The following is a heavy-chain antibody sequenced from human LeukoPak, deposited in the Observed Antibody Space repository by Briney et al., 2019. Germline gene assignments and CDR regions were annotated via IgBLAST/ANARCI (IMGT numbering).Heavy chain of an antibody. CDR2: INPNSGGT. D-gene: IGHD6-19*01. CDR1: GYTFTGYY. CDR3: ARVPTSYSSGWIDWFDP. Sequence: GASVKVSCKASGYTFTGYYMHWVRQAPGQGLEWMGWINPNSGGTNYAQKFQGRVTMTRDTSISTAYMELSSLRSEDTAVYYCARVPTSYSSGWIDWFDPWGQGTLVTVSS. V-gene: IGHV1-2*02. J-gene: IGHJ5*02.